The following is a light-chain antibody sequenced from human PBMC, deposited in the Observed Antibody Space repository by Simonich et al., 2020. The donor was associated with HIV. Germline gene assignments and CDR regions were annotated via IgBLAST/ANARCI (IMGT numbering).Light chain of an antibody. CDR1: QSLLHSDGKTY. CDR2: EVS. Sequence: DIVMTQTPLSLSVTPGQPASISCNSSQSLLHSDGKTYLYWYLQKPGQSPHLLIHEVSKRFSGVPDRFSGSGSGTDFTLTISRLEPEDFAVYYCQQYGTSSTFGGGTKVEIK. CDR3: QQYGTSST. J-gene: IGKJ4*01. V-gene: IGKV2D-29*02.